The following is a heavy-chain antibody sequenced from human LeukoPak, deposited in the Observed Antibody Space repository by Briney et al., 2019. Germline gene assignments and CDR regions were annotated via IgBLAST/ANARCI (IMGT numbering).Heavy chain of an antibody. CDR3: AKEGVGGFYYDSSGYYYFDY. V-gene: IGHV3-23*01. Sequence: PGGSLRLSCAASGFTFSSCAMSWVRQAPGKGLEWVSAISGSGGSTYYADSVKGRFTISRDNSKNTLYLQMNSLRAEDTAVYYCAKEGVGGFYYDSSGYYYFDYWGQGTLVTVSS. CDR2: ISGSGGST. D-gene: IGHD3-22*01. J-gene: IGHJ4*02. CDR1: GFTFSSCA.